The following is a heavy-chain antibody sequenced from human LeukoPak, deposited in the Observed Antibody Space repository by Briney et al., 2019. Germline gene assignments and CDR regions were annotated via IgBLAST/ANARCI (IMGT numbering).Heavy chain of an antibody. D-gene: IGHD2-15*01. CDR2: ISSSGSII. J-gene: IGHJ4*02. Sequence: GESLRLSCAASGFTFSDYYINWILQAPGKGLEWVSYISSSGSIIYYADSVKGRFTISRDNAKNSLYLQMNSLRAEDTAVYYCARVVPYCSGGSCYPTGYFDYWGQGTLVTVSS. CDR3: ARVVPYCSGGSCYPTGYFDY. V-gene: IGHV3-11*01. CDR1: GFTFSDYY.